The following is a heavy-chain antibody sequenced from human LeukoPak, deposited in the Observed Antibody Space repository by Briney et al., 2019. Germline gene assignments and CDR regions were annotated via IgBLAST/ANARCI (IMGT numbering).Heavy chain of an antibody. CDR1: GFTFSSYA. V-gene: IGHV3-30*04. CDR2: ISYDGSNK. J-gene: IGHJ3*02. Sequence: PGGSLRLSCAASGFTFSSYAMHWVRQAPGKGLEWVAVISYDGSNKYYADSVKGRFTISRDNSKNTLYLQMNSLRAEDTAVYYCARGFHYGSGSYYDAFDIWGQGTMVTVPS. CDR3: ARGFHYGSGSYYDAFDI. D-gene: IGHD3-10*01.